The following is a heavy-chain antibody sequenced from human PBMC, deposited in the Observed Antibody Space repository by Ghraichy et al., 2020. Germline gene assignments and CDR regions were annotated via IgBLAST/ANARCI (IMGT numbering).Heavy chain of an antibody. CDR1: KFTLSSYG. D-gene: IGHD3-3*01. Sequence: GSLRLSCAASKFTLSSYGMNWVRQAPGKGLEWVSCISRSSSYPHYADSVKGRFTISRDNAKNSLYLQMNSLRVEDTAVYYCARDSDFWNGMDVWGQGTTVTVSS. V-gene: IGHV3-21*01. J-gene: IGHJ6*02. CDR3: ARDSDFWNGMDV. CDR2: ISRSSSYP.